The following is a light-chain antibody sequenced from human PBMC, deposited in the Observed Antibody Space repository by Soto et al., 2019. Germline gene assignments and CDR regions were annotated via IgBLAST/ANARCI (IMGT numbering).Light chain of an antibody. Sequence: EIVMTQSPAPLSVSPGERATLSCRASQSVSIKLAWYQQKPGQAPRLLIYGASSRATGIPDRFSGSGSGTDFTLTISRLEPEDVPVYYCQQYGSSPITFGQGTRLEIK. CDR1: QSVSIK. CDR3: QQYGSSPIT. J-gene: IGKJ5*01. V-gene: IGKV3-20*01. CDR2: GAS.